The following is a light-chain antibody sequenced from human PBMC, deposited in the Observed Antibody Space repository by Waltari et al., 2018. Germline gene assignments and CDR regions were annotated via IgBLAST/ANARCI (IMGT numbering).Light chain of an antibody. V-gene: IGKV1-39*01. J-gene: IGKJ4*01. Sequence: DIQMIQSPSSPSASVGDRVTITCRASQTVSNHLNWYQQKPGKAPKLLIYAASSLQSGIPSRFSGSGSGTDFTLTISTLQPEDFATYYCQQGYSTPPTFGGGTKVEIK. CDR3: QQGYSTPPT. CDR1: QTVSNH. CDR2: AAS.